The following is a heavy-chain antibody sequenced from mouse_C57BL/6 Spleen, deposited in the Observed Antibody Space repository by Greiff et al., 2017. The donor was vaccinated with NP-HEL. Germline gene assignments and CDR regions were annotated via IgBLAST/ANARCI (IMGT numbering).Heavy chain of an antibody. V-gene: IGHV5-4*01. CDR2: ISDGGSYT. Sequence: DVKLVESGGGLVKPGGSLKLSCAASGFTFSSYAMSWVRQTPEKRLEWVATISDGGSYTYYPDNVKGRFTISRDNAKNNLYLQMSHLKSEDTAMYYCAREDYYGSQFAYWGQGTLVTVSA. J-gene: IGHJ3*01. CDR3: AREDYYGSQFAY. D-gene: IGHD1-1*01. CDR1: GFTFSSYA.